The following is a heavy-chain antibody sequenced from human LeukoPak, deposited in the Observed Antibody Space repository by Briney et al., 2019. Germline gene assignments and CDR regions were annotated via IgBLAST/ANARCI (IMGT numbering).Heavy chain of an antibody. CDR3: ARVGVDGSGTYGDY. CDR1: GFTFSSYE. J-gene: IGHJ4*02. Sequence: GGSLILSCAVSGFTFSSYETNWVRQAPGKGLEWVSYITSSGSVIYYADPVKGRFTISRDNAKNSLYLQMNSLRAEDTAVYYCARVGVDGSGTYGDYWGQGTLVTVSS. CDR2: ITSSGSVI. D-gene: IGHD3-10*01. V-gene: IGHV3-48*03.